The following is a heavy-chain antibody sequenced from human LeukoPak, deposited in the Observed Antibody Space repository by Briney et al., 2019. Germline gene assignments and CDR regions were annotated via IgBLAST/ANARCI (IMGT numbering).Heavy chain of an antibody. CDR2: ISYSGTN. J-gene: IGHJ5*02. CDR1: GGSVSSSTYY. CDR3: ASLGTLRS. V-gene: IGHV4-39*01. Sequence: PSETLSLTCTVSGGSVSSSTYYWGWIRQPPGKGREWIGSISYSGTNYNNPSLKSRVSISIDTSKNQFSVKLTSVSAADTAMYYCASLGTLRSWGQGTLVTVSS. D-gene: IGHD7-27*01.